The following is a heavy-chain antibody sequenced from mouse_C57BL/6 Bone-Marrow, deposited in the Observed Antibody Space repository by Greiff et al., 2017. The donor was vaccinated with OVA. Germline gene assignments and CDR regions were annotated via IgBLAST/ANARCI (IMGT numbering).Heavy chain of an antibody. CDR1: GYAFSSSW. V-gene: IGHV1-82*01. D-gene: IGHD4-1*01. Sequence: QVQLQQSGPELVKPGASVKISCKASGYAFSSSWMNWVKQRPGKGLEWIGRIYPGDGDTNYNGKFKGKATLTADKSSSTAYMQLSSLTSEDSAVYFCASNCFDYWGQGTTLTVSS. CDR2: IYPGDGDT. CDR3: ASNCFDY. J-gene: IGHJ2*01.